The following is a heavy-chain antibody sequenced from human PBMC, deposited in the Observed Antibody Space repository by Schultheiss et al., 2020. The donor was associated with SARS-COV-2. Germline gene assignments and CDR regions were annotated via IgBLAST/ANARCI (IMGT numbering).Heavy chain of an antibody. CDR1: GFTFSSYG. D-gene: IGHD5-12*01. CDR3: ARDLEGYSGYEFPSY. V-gene: IGHV3-30*03. CDR2: ISYDGSHK. Sequence: GGSLRLSCAASGFTFSSYGMHWVRQAPGKGLEWVAVISYDGSHKYYADSVKGRFTISRDNSKNTLYLQMNSLRAEDTAVYYCARDLEGYSGYEFPSYWGQGTLVTVSS. J-gene: IGHJ4*02.